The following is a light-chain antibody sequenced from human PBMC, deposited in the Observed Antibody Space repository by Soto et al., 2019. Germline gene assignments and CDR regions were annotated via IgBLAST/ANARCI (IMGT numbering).Light chain of an antibody. CDR3: QQYDNGPLT. Sequence: DIPMTPSPSSLSASVGDRVPITCQARQDITNDLNWYPQKPGKAPKVLIDDASTWETGVPSRFSGSGSGTDFTFTIRSLPPEDIETHVCQQYDNGPLTVGGGTKVESK. CDR1: QDITND. CDR2: DAS. V-gene: IGKV1-33*01. J-gene: IGKJ4*02.